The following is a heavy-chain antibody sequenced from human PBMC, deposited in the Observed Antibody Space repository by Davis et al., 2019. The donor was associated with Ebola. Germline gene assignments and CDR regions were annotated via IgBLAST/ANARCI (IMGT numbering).Heavy chain of an antibody. D-gene: IGHD2-2*01. J-gene: IGHJ4*02. Sequence: GESLKISCAASGFTFSSYDMHWVRQATGKGLEWVSAIGTAGDTYYPGSVKGRFTISREKAKNSLYLQMNSLRTEDTAVYYCVRPAFGSHYFDYWGQGILVTVSS. CDR2: IGTAGDT. V-gene: IGHV3-13*01. CDR3: VRPAFGSHYFDY. CDR1: GFTFSSYD.